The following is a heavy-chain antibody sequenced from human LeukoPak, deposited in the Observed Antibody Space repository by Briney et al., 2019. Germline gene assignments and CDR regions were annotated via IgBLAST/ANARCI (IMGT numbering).Heavy chain of an antibody. Sequence: GGSLRLSCAASGFTFSSYGIHWVRQAPGKGREWVAVISYDGSNKYYADSVKGRFTISRDNSKNTLYLQMNSLRAEDTAVYYCAKGRDSRDFDYWGQGTLVTVSS. D-gene: IGHD6-13*01. CDR2: ISYDGSNK. CDR3: AKGRDSRDFDY. V-gene: IGHV3-30*18. CDR1: GFTFSSYG. J-gene: IGHJ4*02.